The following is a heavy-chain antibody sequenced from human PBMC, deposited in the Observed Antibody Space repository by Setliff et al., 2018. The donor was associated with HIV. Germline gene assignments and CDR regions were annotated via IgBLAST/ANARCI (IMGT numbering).Heavy chain of an antibody. CDR3: ARDDRWSGGCCYSY. J-gene: IGHJ4*02. Sequence: LSLTCTVHGRSITTGSYYWSWIRQPAGHGLEWIGHIYASDSSGSTNYNPSLKSRVTISLDTSKNQFSLKLSSVAAADTAVYYCARDDRWSGGCCYSYWGQGALVTVSS. CDR1: GRSITTGSYY. D-gene: IGHD2-15*01. CDR2: IYASDSSGST. V-gene: IGHV4-61*09.